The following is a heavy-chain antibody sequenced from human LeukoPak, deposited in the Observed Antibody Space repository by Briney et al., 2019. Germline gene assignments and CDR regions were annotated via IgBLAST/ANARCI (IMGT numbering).Heavy chain of an antibody. V-gene: IGHV2-70*11. CDR2: IDWDDDK. D-gene: IGHD6-13*01. CDR3: ARGIAAAGIRGWFDP. Sequence: SGPALVKPTQTLTLTCTFSGSSLITSGMCESWIRQPPGKALEWLARIDWDDDKDYSTSLKTRLTISKDTSKNQVVLTITNMDPVDTATYHCARGIAAAGIRGWFDPWGQGTLVTVSS. CDR1: GSSLITSGMC. J-gene: IGHJ5*02.